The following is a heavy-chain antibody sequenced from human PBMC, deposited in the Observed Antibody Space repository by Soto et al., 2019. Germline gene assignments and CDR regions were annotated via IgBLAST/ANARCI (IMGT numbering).Heavy chain of an antibody. J-gene: IGHJ4*02. CDR3: ATGEYSSGWYAY. D-gene: IGHD6-19*01. CDR1: GGSFSGYY. V-gene: IGHV4-34*01. CDR2: INHSGST. Sequence: SETLSLTCAVYGGSFSGYYWSWIRQPPGKGLEWIGEINHSGSTNYNPSLKSRVTISVDTSKNQFSLKLSSVTAADTAVYYCATGEYSSGWYAYWGQGTLVTVSS.